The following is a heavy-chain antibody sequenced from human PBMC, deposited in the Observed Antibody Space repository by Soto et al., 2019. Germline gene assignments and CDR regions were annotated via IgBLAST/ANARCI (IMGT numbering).Heavy chain of an antibody. V-gene: IGHV3-23*01. Sequence: RSGGSLRLSCAASGFTFSNYAMSWVRQAPGSGLEWVSSISGSGGSTFYTNSVKGRFTISRDNFRNTLYLQMNSLRVEDAAVYYCAKVVDSSNWSPAYCYHGGQGTMVTV. CDR3: AKVVDSSNWSPAYCYH. CDR1: GFTFSNYA. J-gene: IGHJ4*02. CDR2: ISGSGGST. D-gene: IGHD6-13*01.